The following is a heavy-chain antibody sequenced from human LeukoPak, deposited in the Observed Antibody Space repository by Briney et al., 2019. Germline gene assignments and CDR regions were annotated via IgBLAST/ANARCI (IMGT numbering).Heavy chain of an antibody. Sequence: ASVKVSCKASGYTFTSYYMHWVRQAPGQGLEWMGIINPSGGSTSYAQKFQGRVTMTRDMSTSTVYMELSSLRSEDTAVYYCAREHPSGRYEIWGQGTLVTVSS. CDR3: AREHPSGRYEI. D-gene: IGHD1-26*01. J-gene: IGHJ4*02. CDR2: INPSGGST. CDR1: GYTFTSYY. V-gene: IGHV1-46*01.